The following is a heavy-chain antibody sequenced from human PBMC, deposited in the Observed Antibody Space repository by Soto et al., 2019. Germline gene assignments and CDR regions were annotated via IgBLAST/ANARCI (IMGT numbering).Heavy chain of an antibody. CDR3: ASITAPTYYYYYYGMDV. V-gene: IGHV4-30-4*01. Sequence: QVQLQESGPGLVKPSQTLSLTCTVSGGSISSGDYYWSWIRQPPGKGLEWIGYIYYSGSTYYNPSLKSRVTISVDTSKNQFSLKLSSVTAADTAVYYCASITAPTYYYYYYGMDVWGQGTTVTVSS. CDR1: GGSISSGDYY. D-gene: IGHD3-3*01. J-gene: IGHJ6*02. CDR2: IYYSGST.